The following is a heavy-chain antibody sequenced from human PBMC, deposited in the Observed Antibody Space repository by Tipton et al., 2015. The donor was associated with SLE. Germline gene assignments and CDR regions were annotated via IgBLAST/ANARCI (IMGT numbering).Heavy chain of an antibody. D-gene: IGHD3-16*01. CDR2: ISGSGIDP. CDR1: GFNFDNYG. J-gene: IGHJ3*02. CDR3: AKEGVLRGFDI. Sequence: SLRLSCAASGFNFDNYGMSWVRQAPGKGLEWVSAISGSGIDPYYADSVKGRFTISRDNPKNTLYLQMNSLRAEDTAVYYCAKEGVLRGFDIWGQGTMVTVSS. V-gene: IGHV3-23*01.